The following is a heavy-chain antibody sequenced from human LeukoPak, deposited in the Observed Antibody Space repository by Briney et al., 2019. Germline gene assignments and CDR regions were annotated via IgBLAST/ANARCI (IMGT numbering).Heavy chain of an antibody. Sequence: PGGSLRLSCAASGFTLSSYEMNWVRQAPGKGLEWVSYISSSGSTIYYADSVKGRLTISRDNAKNSLYLQMNSLRAEDTAVYYCARATGGLLGPYFDYWGQGTLVTVSS. D-gene: IGHD3-22*01. CDR3: ARATGGLLGPYFDY. CDR2: ISSSGSTI. J-gene: IGHJ4*02. CDR1: GFTLSSYE. V-gene: IGHV3-48*03.